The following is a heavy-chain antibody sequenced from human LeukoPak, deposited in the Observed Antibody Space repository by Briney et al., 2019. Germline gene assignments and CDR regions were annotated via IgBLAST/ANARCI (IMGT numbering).Heavy chain of an antibody. D-gene: IGHD2-15*01. CDR2: IIPIYGTA. V-gene: IGHV1-69*06. Sequence: SVKVSCKASGYTFTGYYMHWVRQAPGQGLEWMGGIIPIYGTASYAQKFQGRVTITADKSTSTAHMELSSLTSQDTATYYCARDRGKYCSGGTCYSAYYFDYWGQGTLVTVSS. CDR3: ARDRGKYCSGGTCYSAYYFDY. CDR1: GYTFTGYY. J-gene: IGHJ4*02.